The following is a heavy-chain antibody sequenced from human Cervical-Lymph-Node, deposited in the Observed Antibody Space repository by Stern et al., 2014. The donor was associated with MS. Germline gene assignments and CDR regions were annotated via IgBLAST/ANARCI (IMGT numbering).Heavy chain of an antibody. CDR2: VWFDGTAE. V-gene: IGHV3-33*01. CDR3: ARVPTSSGWSAVGGFDY. Sequence: VQLVESGGGVVQPGRSLRLSCAASGFTLSSYVMHWVRQAPGKGLEWVALVWFDGTAEYYADSVKGRFTISRDNSKNTLFLQMSSLRVEDTAVYYCARVPTSSGWSAVGGFDYWGQGTLVTVSS. D-gene: IGHD6-19*01. J-gene: IGHJ4*02. CDR1: GFTLSSYV.